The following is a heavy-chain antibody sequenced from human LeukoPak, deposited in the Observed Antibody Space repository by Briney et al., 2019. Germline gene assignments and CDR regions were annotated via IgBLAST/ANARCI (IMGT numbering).Heavy chain of an antibody. CDR2: IYHSGST. D-gene: IGHD4-23*01. CDR3: ARDDYGGKPYDY. V-gene: IGHV4-38-2*02. J-gene: IGHJ4*02. CDR1: GYSISSGYY. Sequence: SETLSLTCTVSGYSISSGYYWGWIRQPPGKGLEWIGSIYHSGSTYYNPSLKSRVTISVDTSKNQFSLKLSSVTAADTAVYYCARDDYGGKPYDYWGQGTLVTVSS.